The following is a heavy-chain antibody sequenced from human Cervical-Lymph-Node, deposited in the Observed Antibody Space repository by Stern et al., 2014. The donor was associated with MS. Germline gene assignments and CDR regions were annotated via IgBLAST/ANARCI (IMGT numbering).Heavy chain of an antibody. CDR3: AREREIRVIPAAPYLDS. CDR1: RFTLSQYA. J-gene: IGHJ4*02. CDR2: ISFDGSYK. Sequence: QVQLQQSGGGVVQPGRSLRLSCAPSRFTLSQYAMHWVRQTPGRGLEWVAVISFDGSYKHYGDSVKGRFTVSRDNSNNTLYLHMDSLRAEDTAIYYCAREREIRVIPAAPYLDSWGQGTLVTVSS. D-gene: IGHD2-2*01. V-gene: IGHV3-30*04.